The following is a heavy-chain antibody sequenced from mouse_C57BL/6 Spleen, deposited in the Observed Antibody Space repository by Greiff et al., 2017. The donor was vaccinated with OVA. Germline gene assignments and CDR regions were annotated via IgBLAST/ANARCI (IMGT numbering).Heavy chain of an antibody. Sequence: VQLQQPGAELVKPGASVKLSCKASGYTFTSYWMHWVKQRPGQGLEWIGMIHPNSGSTNYNEKFKSKATLTVDKSSSTSYMQLSSLTSEDSAVYYCARPSALTGTWYFDVWGTGTTVTVSS. CDR2: IHPNSGST. J-gene: IGHJ1*03. CDR3: ARPSALTGTWYFDV. V-gene: IGHV1-64*01. D-gene: IGHD4-1*01. CDR1: GYTFTSYW.